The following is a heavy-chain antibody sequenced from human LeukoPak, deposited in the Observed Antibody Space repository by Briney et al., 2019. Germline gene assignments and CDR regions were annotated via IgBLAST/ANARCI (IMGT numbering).Heavy chain of an antibody. Sequence: GGSLRLSCAASGFTVSSTYMSWVRQAPGKGLEWVSVIYSGGSTYYADSVKARFTISRDNSKNTLYLQMNSLRAEDTAVYYCARVRWFGELYWGQGTLVTVSS. J-gene: IGHJ4*02. D-gene: IGHD3-10*01. CDR3: ARVRWFGELY. V-gene: IGHV3-66*02. CDR1: GFTVSSTY. CDR2: IYSGGST.